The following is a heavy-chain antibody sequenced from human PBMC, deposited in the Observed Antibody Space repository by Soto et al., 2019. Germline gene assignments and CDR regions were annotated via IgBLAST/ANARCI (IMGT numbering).Heavy chain of an antibody. CDR2: ISSSSSTI. V-gene: IGHV3-48*01. J-gene: IGHJ6*02. CDR1: GFTFSTYS. D-gene: IGHD2-2*01. Sequence: GSLRLSCAASGFTFSTYSMNWVRQAPGKGLEWVSYISSSSSTIFYTDSVKSRFTVSRDNAKNSLYLQMNSLRAEDTAVYYCARDPNIVLVPAALRSYYYYGMDVWGQGT. CDR3: ARDPNIVLVPAALRSYYYYGMDV.